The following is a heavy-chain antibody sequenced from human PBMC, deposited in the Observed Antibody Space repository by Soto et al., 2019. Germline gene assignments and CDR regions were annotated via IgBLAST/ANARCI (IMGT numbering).Heavy chain of an antibody. Sequence: GGSLRLSCAASGFTFSSYAMSWVRQAPGKGLEWVSAISGSGGSTYYADSVKGRFTISRDNSKNTLYLQMNSLRAEDTAVYYCAKDRQVLTAQPYNWFDPWGQGALVTVSS. CDR2: ISGSGGST. CDR3: AKDRQVLTAQPYNWFDP. J-gene: IGHJ5*02. CDR1: GFTFSSYA. D-gene: IGHD2-2*01. V-gene: IGHV3-23*01.